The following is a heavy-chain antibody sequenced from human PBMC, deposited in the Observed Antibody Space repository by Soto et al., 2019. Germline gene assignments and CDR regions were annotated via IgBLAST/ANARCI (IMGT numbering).Heavy chain of an antibody. Sequence: QAQLVQSGAEVKKPGASVKVSCKASGYTITRYAMHWVRQAPGQGLEWMGWINTGNGNTHYSQKFQGRVTFTRDASATTAYMELSSLTSEDTAVYYCARNVDYFDPWGQGTLVTVSS. J-gene: IGHJ5*02. D-gene: IGHD4-17*01. V-gene: IGHV1-3*04. CDR1: GYTITRYA. CDR3: ARNVDYFDP. CDR2: INTGNGNT.